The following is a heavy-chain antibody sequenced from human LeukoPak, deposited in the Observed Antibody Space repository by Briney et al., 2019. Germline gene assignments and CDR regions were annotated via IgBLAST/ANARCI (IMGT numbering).Heavy chain of an antibody. CDR2: ISSSSSYI. CDR1: GFTFSSYS. D-gene: IGHD1-26*01. Sequence: GGSLRLSCAASGFTFSSYSMNWVRQAPGKGLEWVSSISSSSSYIYYADSVKGRFTISGDNAKNSLYLQMNSLRAEDTAVYYCARDMGVGATAEGYYYYMDVWGKGTTVTVSS. J-gene: IGHJ6*03. CDR3: ARDMGVGATAEGYYYYMDV. V-gene: IGHV3-21*01.